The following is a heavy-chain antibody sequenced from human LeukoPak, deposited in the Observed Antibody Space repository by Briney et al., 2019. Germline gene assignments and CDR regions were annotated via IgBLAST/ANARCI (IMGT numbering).Heavy chain of an antibody. D-gene: IGHD2-2*01. Sequence: GGSLRLSCAASGFTFSSYAMHWVRQAPGKGLEWVAVISYDGSNKYYADSVKGRFTISRDNSKNTLYLQMNSLRPEDTAAYYCARVYCSSTSCYGFDYWGQGTLVTVSS. CDR1: GFTFSSYA. J-gene: IGHJ4*02. CDR3: ARVYCSSTSCYGFDY. CDR2: ISYDGSNK. V-gene: IGHV3-30*01.